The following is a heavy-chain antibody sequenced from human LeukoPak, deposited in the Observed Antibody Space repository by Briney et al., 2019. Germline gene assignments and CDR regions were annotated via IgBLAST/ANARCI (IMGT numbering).Heavy chain of an antibody. CDR1: GYTFTSYA. Sequence: ASVKVSCKASGYTFTSYAMNWVRQAPGQGLEWMGWISAYNGNTNYAQKLQGRVTMTTDTSTSTAYMELSRLISDDTAVYYCARDWLLRYSQGGFDYWGQGTLVTVSS. J-gene: IGHJ4*02. CDR3: ARDWLLRYSQGGFDY. V-gene: IGHV1-18*01. CDR2: ISAYNGNT. D-gene: IGHD3-9*01.